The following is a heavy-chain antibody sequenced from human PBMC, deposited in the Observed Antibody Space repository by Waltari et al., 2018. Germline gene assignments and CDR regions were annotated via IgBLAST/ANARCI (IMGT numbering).Heavy chain of an antibody. J-gene: IGHJ4*02. CDR3: ARGTYYDLDY. D-gene: IGHD3-3*01. V-gene: IGHV3-66*02. CDR1: GFTVSSNS. Sequence: EVQLVESGGGLVQPGGSLSLSCAASGFTVSSNSMTWVRQAPGKGLEWVSVIYTGGGIFYADSVRGRFTISRDNSKNTLYLLMNSLRAEDTAVYYCARGTYYDLDYWGQGTLVTVSS. CDR2: IYTGGGI.